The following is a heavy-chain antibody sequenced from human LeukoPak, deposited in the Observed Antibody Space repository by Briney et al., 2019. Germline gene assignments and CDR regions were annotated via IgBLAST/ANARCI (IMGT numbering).Heavy chain of an antibody. CDR1: GFTFSGSA. V-gene: IGHV3-73*01. J-gene: IGHJ6*02. Sequence: PGGSLKLSCAASGFTFSGSAMHWVRQASGKGLEWVGRIRSKANSYATAYAASVKVRFTISRDDSKNTAYLQMNSLKTEDTAVYYCTRHSDRIPPPRGYYYYYGMDVWGQGTTVTVSS. CDR3: TRHSDRIPPPRGYYYYYGMDV. D-gene: IGHD1-14*01. CDR2: IRSKANSYAT.